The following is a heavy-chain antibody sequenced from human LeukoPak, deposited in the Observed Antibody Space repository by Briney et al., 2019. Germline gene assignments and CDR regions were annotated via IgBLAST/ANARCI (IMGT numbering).Heavy chain of an antibody. CDR3: ARDYGDYGLDY. Sequence: GGSLRLSCAASGFTFSSSAVSWVRQVPGKGLEWVSSITGRGSSAYYADSVKGRFTISRDNSKSTLYLQMNSLRGDDTAVYYCARDYGDYGLDYWGQGALVTVAS. J-gene: IGHJ4*02. CDR2: ITGRGSSA. V-gene: IGHV3-23*01. D-gene: IGHD4-17*01. CDR1: GFTFSSSA.